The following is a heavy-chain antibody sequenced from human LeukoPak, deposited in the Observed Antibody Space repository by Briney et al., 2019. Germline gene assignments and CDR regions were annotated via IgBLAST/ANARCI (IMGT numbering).Heavy chain of an antibody. CDR1: ALRFSSFA. CDR2: ISGSGGTA. Sequence: GGSLRLSCAASALRFSSFAMTWVRQVPGKGLEWVSAISGSGGTAYYADSVKGRFTISRDNSKNTLYLQMNSLRAEDTAVYYCAKKGYYDGSGYYMYYFDHWGQGTLVTASS. J-gene: IGHJ4*02. D-gene: IGHD3-22*01. V-gene: IGHV3-23*01. CDR3: AKKGYYDGSGYYMYYFDH.